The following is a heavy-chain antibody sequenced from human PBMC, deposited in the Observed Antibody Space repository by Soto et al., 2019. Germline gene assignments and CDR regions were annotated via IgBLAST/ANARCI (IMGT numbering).Heavy chain of an antibody. CDR2: ISESGDGT. V-gene: IGHV3-23*01. Sequence: GGSLRLSCAASGFTFNTYAMTWVRQAPGKGLEWVSLISESGDGTYYADSVKGRFTISRDNSQRTLNLQMNSLRAEDTAVYYCAKNGDFWSWGMDVWGQGTTVTVSS. CDR3: AKNGDFWSWGMDV. D-gene: IGHD3-3*01. CDR1: GFTFNTYA. J-gene: IGHJ6*02.